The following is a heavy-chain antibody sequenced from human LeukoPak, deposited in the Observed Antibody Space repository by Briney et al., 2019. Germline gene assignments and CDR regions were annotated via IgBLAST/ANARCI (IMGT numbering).Heavy chain of an antibody. CDR1: GYTFTSYD. CDR2: MNPNSGNT. J-gene: IGHJ4*02. D-gene: IGHD3-22*01. V-gene: IGHV1-8*01. CDR3: ARRFNYYDSSGYYEGFYFDY. Sequence: GASVKVSCKASGYTFTSYDINWVRQATGQGLEWMGWMNPNSGNTGYAQKFQGRVTMTRNTSISTAYMELSSLRSEDTAVYYCARRFNYYDSSGYYEGFYFDYWGQGTLVTVSS.